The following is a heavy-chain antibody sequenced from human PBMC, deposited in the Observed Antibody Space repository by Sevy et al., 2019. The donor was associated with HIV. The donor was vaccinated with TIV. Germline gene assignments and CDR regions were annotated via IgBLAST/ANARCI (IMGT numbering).Heavy chain of an antibody. V-gene: IGHV5-51*01. CDR3: ARHLIAAAGYYYYGMDV. D-gene: IGHD6-13*01. CDR1: GYSFTSYW. Sequence: GESLKISCKGSGYSFTSYWIGWVRQMPGKGLEWMGIIYPGDSDTRYSPSFQGQVTISADKSISTAYLQWSSLKASDTAMYYCARHLIAAAGYYYYGMDVWGQRTTVTVSS. J-gene: IGHJ6*02. CDR2: IYPGDSDT.